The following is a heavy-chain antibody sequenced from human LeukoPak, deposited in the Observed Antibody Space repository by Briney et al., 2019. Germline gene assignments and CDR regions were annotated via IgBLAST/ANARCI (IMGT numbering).Heavy chain of an antibody. CDR2: ISYDGSNK. J-gene: IGHJ4*02. CDR3: ARADYGDQGTDY. D-gene: IGHD4-17*01. Sequence: GGSLRLSCVASGFTFGKYWMSWVRQAPGKGLEWVAVISYDGSNKYYADSVKGRFTISRDNSKNTLYLQMNSLRAEDTAVYYCARADYGDQGTDYWGQGTLVTVSS. V-gene: IGHV3-30-3*01. CDR1: GFTFGKYW.